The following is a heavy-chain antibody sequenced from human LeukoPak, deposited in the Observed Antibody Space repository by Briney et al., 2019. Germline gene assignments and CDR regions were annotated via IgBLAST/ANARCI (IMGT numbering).Heavy chain of an antibody. J-gene: IGHJ5*02. CDR3: ARGLATRRYTLAWTIQIWFDP. Sequence: ASVKVSCKASGYTFTSYDINWVRQATGQGLEWMGWMNPNSGNTGYAQKFQGRVTMTRNTSISTAYMELSSLRSEDTAVYYCARGLATRRYTLAWTIQIWFDPWGQGTLVTVSS. CDR1: GYTFTSYD. V-gene: IGHV1-8*01. CDR2: MNPNSGNT. D-gene: IGHD1-1*01.